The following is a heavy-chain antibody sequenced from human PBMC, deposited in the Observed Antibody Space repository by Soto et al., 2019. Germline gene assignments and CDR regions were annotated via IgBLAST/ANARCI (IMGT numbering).Heavy chain of an antibody. Sequence: EVQLVESGGGLVKPGGSLRLSCAASGFTFSSYSMNWVRQAPGKGLEWVSSISSSSSYIYYADSVKGRFTISRDNAKNSLYLQMNSLRAEDTAVYYCARDLSEPMSFSSVLYYYGMDVWGQGTTVTVSS. D-gene: IGHD3-3*02. CDR1: GFTFSSYS. V-gene: IGHV3-21*01. CDR3: ARDLSEPMSFSSVLYYYGMDV. J-gene: IGHJ6*02. CDR2: ISSSSSYI.